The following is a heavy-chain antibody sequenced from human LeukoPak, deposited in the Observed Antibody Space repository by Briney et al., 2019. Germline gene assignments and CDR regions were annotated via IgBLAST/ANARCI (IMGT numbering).Heavy chain of an antibody. CDR2: IDNDGSTT. Sequence: GGSLRLSCAASGFPFANTWMHWVRQAPGKGLVWVSPIDNDGSTTHYADSVKGRFTISRDNAKNTVYLQMNSLRAEDTAVYYCAIGGTYGSGSWGQGTLVTVSS. CDR1: GFPFANTW. CDR3: AIGGTYGSGS. D-gene: IGHD3-10*01. J-gene: IGHJ4*02. V-gene: IGHV3-74*01.